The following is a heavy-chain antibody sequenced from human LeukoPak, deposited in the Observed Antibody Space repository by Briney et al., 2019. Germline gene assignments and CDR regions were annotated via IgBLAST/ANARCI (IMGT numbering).Heavy chain of an antibody. CDR2: INPSGGST. V-gene: IGHV1-46*03. D-gene: IGHD6-6*01. CDR3: ASLGGSYSSSSRPFDY. Sequence: ASVKVSCKASGYTFTGYYMHWVRQAPGQGLEWMGIINPSGGSTSYAQKFQGRVTMTRDTSTSTVYMELSSLRSEDTAVYYCASLGGSYSSSSRPFDYWGQGTLVTVSS. CDR1: GYTFTGYY. J-gene: IGHJ4*02.